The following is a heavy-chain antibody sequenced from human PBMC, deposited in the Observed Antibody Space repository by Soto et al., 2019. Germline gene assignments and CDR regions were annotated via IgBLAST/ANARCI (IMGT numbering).Heavy chain of an antibody. CDR1: GASISCFY. D-gene: IGHD1-1*01. J-gene: IGHJ5*02. V-gene: IGHV4-4*07. CDR3: VRDGTKTLRDWFDP. Sequence: PSETLSLTCTVSGASISCFYWRWIRKSAGKGLEWIGRIYATGTTDYNPSLKSRVMMSVDTSKKQFSLKLRSVTAADTAVYYCVRDGTKTLRDWFDPWGQGISVTVSS. CDR2: IYATGTT.